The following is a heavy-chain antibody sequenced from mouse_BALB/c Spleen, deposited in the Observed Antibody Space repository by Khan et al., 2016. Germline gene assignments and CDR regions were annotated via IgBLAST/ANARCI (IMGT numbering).Heavy chain of an antibody. Sequence: VQLKESGPDLVKPGASVKISCKASGYSFTGYYIHWVKQSHGKSLEWIGRVNPNNGGTSYNQKFKDKAIVTVDKSSSTAYMELRSLTSEDSAVXDCARTDQLPDCVDYWGQGTTLTVSS. CDR2: VNPNNGGT. CDR3: ARTDQLPDCVDY. D-gene: IGHD2-1*01. V-gene: IGHV1-26*01. J-gene: IGHJ2*01. CDR1: GYSFTGYY.